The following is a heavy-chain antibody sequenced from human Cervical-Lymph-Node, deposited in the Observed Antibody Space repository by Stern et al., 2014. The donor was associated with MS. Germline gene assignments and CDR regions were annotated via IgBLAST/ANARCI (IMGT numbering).Heavy chain of an antibody. CDR1: GGTFSSYA. D-gene: IGHD6-19*01. CDR2: IIPIFGTA. CDR3: ARVRSTIAVAGLDY. Sequence: VHLVESGAEVKKPGSSGKVSCKASGGTFSSYAISWVRQAPGQGLEWMGGIIPIFGTANYAQKFQGRVTITADESTSTAYMELSSLRSEDTAVYSCARVRSTIAVAGLDYWGQGTLVTVSS. V-gene: IGHV1-69*01. J-gene: IGHJ4*02.